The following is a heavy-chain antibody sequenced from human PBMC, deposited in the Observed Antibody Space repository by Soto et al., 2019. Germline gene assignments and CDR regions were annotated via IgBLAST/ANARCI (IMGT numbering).Heavy chain of an antibody. J-gene: IGHJ3*02. CDR3: ARDLGPDIVVVPAAIFAFDI. CDR2: ISAYNGNA. Sequence: ASVKVSCKASGYTFTSYGISWVRQAPGQGLERMGWISAYNGNANYAQKLQGRVTMTTDTSTSTAYMELRSLRSDDTAVYYCARDLGPDIVVVPAAIFAFDIWVQGTMVTVSS. D-gene: IGHD2-2*01. V-gene: IGHV1-18*01. CDR1: GYTFTSYG.